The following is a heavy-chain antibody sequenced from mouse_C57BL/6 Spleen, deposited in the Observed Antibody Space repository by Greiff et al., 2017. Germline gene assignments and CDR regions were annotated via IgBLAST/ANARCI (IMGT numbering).Heavy chain of an antibody. CDR2: IDPSDSET. J-gene: IGHJ2*01. Sequence: VQLQQPGAELVRPGSSVKLSCKASGYTFTSYWMEWVKQRPIQGLEWIGNIDPSDSETHYNQKFKDKATLTVDKSSSTAYMQLSSLTSKDSAVYYCARYRPYSNYDYWGQGTTLTVSS. CDR3: ARYRPYSNYDY. D-gene: IGHD2-5*01. V-gene: IGHV1-52*01. CDR1: GYTFTSYW.